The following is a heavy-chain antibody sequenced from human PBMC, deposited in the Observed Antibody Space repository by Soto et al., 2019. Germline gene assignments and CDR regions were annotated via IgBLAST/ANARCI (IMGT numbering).Heavy chain of an antibody. V-gene: IGHV1-69*12. CDR3: ASGYCSGGSCSPRYYYYGMDV. J-gene: IGHJ6*02. Sequence: QVQLVQSGAEVKKPGSSVKVSCKASGGTFSSYAISWVRQAPGQGLEWMGGIIPIFGTANYAQKFQGRVTITADESTXXAXMXXSSLRSEDTAVYYCASGYCSGGSCSPRYYYYGMDVWGQGTTVTVSS. D-gene: IGHD2-15*01. CDR1: GGTFSSYA. CDR2: IIPIFGTA.